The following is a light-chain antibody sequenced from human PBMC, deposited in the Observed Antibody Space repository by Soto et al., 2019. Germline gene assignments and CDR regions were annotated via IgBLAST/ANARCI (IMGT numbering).Light chain of an antibody. V-gene: IGKV1-5*01. CDR3: QQTNSFPIT. CDR2: DAS. CDR1: QSISSW. J-gene: IGKJ5*01. Sequence: DIHMTQSPSTLSASVGDRVTITCRATQSISSWLAWYQQKPGKAPKLLISDASSLQTEVPSRFSGSGSGTDFTLTITNLQPEDFATYYCQQTNSFPITFGQGTRLEI.